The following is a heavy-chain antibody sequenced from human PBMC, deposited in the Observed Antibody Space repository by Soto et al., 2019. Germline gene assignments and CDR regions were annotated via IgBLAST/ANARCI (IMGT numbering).Heavy chain of an antibody. V-gene: IGHV3-30*18. CDR1: GFTFSSYG. J-gene: IGHJ5*02. CDR3: AKGRKSSPSCPSDP. Sequence: QVQLVESGGGVVQPGRSLRLSCAASGFTFSSYGMHWVRQAPGKGLEWVAVISYDGSNKYYADSVKGRFTISRDNSKNTLYLQMNSLRAEDTAVYYCAKGRKSSPSCPSDPWGQGTLVTVSS. CDR2: ISYDGSNK. D-gene: IGHD2-2*01.